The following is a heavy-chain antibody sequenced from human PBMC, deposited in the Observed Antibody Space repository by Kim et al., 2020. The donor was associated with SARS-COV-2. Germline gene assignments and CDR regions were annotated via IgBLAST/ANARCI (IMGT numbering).Heavy chain of an antibody. Sequence: SETLSLTCTVSGGSISSYYWSWIRQPPGKELEWIGYIYYSGSTNYNPSLKSRVTISVNTSKNQFSLNLSSVTAADTAVYYCARRSLSGYDSRYFDLWGRGALVTVSS. CDR1: GGSISSYY. V-gene: IGHV4-59*08. CDR2: IYYSGST. CDR3: ARRSLSGYDSRYFDL. D-gene: IGHD5-12*01. J-gene: IGHJ2*01.